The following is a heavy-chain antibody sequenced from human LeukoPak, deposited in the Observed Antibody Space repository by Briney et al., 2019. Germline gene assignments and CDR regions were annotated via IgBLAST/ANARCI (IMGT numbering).Heavy chain of an antibody. V-gene: IGHV1-69*13. CDR3: ARVVTGYYYYMDV. D-gene: IGHD5-18*01. Sequence: SVKVSCKASGGTFSSYAICWVRQAPGQGLEWMGGIIPILGTANYAQKFQGRVTITADESTSTAYMELSSLRSEDTAVYYCARVVTGYYYYMDVWGKGTTVTVSS. J-gene: IGHJ6*03. CDR1: GGTFSSYA. CDR2: IIPILGTA.